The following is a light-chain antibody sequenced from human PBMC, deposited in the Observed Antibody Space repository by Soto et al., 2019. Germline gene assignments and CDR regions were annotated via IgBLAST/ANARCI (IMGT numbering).Light chain of an antibody. CDR3: QKYKSARWT. CDR1: QGISNY. CDR2: AAS. V-gene: IGKV1-27*01. J-gene: IGKJ1*01. Sequence: IQLTQVPASLSASVRDRVAITCLASQGISNYLAWYQQIAGKVPKLLVYAASTLQSGVPSRFSGSGSVTDFTLTISSLQPEDVATFYCQKYKSARWTVGLGTEV.